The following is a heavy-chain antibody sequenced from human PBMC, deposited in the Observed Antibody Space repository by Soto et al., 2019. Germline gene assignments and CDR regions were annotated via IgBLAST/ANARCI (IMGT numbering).Heavy chain of an antibody. V-gene: IGHV4-34*01. Sequence: SETLSLTCAVYGGSFSGYYWSWIRQPPGKGLEWIGEINHSGSTNYNPSLKSRVTISVDTSKNPFSLRLSSVTAADTAVYYCARGLRGGYCSSTSCYGGAFDYYYYYMDVWGKGTTVTVSS. CDR2: INHSGST. CDR1: GGSFSGYY. D-gene: IGHD2-2*01. CDR3: ARGLRGGYCSSTSCYGGAFDYYYYYMDV. J-gene: IGHJ6*03.